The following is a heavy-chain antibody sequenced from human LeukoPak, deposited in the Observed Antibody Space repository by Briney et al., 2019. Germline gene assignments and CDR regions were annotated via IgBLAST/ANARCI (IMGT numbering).Heavy chain of an antibody. Sequence: GGSLRLSCVVSGFIASSNYMTWVCQAPGKGLDWISLIYSGGSTYYADSVMGRFTISRDNSKTTLFLQMNSLKAEDTAVYYCATGGRSGVALEQWGQGTLVTVSS. D-gene: IGHD1/OR15-1a*01. V-gene: IGHV3-53*01. CDR1: GFIASSNY. CDR2: IYSGGST. CDR3: ATGGRSGVALEQ. J-gene: IGHJ4*02.